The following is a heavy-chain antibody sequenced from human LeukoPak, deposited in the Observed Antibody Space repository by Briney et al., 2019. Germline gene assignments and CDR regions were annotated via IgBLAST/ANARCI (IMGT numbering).Heavy chain of an antibody. D-gene: IGHD2-2*01. CDR1: GFTFNNYG. CDR3: ANSKVPREDCSATSCYAGFGPFDI. Sequence: GGSLRLSCEASGFTFNNYGMHWVRQAPGKGLEWVAVTSYDEAEKYYGDSVKDRFTISRDNSKNTLYLQMNSLTTDDTAMYYCANSKVPREDCSATSCYAGFGPFDIWGQGTMVTVSS. J-gene: IGHJ3*02. CDR2: TSYDEAEK. V-gene: IGHV3-30*18.